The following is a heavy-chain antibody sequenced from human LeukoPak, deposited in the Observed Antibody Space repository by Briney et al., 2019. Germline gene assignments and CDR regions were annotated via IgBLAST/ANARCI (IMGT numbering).Heavy chain of an antibody. D-gene: IGHD3-10*01. J-gene: IGHJ4*02. CDR1: GGSISSYY. CDR2: IYYSGST. V-gene: IGHV4-59*01. CDR3: AREGRWFGEGYFDY. Sequence: PSETLSLTCTVSGGSISSYYWSWIRQPPGKGLEWIGYIYYSGSTNYNPSLKSRVTISVDTSKNQFSLKLSSVTAADTAVYYCAREGRWFGEGYFDYWGQGTLVTVSS.